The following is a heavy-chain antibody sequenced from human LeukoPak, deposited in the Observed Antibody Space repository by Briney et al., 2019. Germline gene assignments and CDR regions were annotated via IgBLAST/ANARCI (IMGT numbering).Heavy chain of an antibody. Sequence: GGSLRLSCAASGFTFSSYEMNWVRQAPGKGLEWVSYISSSGSTIYYADSVKGRFTISRDNAKNSLYLQMNSLRAEDTAVYYCARVGDLGYFDYWGQGTLVTVSS. CDR3: ARVGDLGYFDY. J-gene: IGHJ4*02. D-gene: IGHD2-21*02. CDR2: ISSSGSTI. CDR1: GFTFSSYE. V-gene: IGHV3-48*03.